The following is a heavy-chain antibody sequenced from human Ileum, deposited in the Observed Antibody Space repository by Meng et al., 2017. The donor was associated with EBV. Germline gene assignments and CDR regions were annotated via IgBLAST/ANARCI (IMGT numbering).Heavy chain of an antibody. CDR2: MNPKTGTA. Sequence: QGDLEPAGAELKKPGASVKVTCKASGYTFTNYDISGVRQATGQGLEWMGWMNPKTGTAHYAQKFQGRVSMTRDTSITTAYMELSSLTSEDTAVYYCVRTLERGDYWGQGTLVTVSS. D-gene: IGHD5-24*01. CDR3: VRTLERGDY. V-gene: IGHV1-8*01. CDR1: GYTFTNYD. J-gene: IGHJ4*02.